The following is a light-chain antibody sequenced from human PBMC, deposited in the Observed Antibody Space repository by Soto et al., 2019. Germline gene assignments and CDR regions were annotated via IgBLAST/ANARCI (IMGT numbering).Light chain of an antibody. CDR1: SSVIGAFKY. CDR3: NSFTSSTTHV. Sequence: QSALTQPASVSGSPGQSIAISCTGTSSVIGAFKYVSWFQQHPDKVPKLLIYDVNNRPSGVSNRFSGSKSGNTASLTISGLQAEDEADYYCNSFTSSTTHVFGTGTKVTVL. J-gene: IGLJ1*01. V-gene: IGLV2-14*03. CDR2: DVN.